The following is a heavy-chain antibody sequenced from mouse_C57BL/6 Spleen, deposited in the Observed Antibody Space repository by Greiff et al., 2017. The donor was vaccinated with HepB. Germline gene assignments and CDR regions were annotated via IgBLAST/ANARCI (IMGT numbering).Heavy chain of an antibody. CDR2: INPNNGGT. Sequence: VQLQQSGPELVKPGASVKISCKASGYTFTDYYMNWVKQSHGKSLEWIGDINPNNGGTSYNQKFKGKATLTVDKSSSTAYMELRSLTSEDSAVYYCARLDYASWFAYWGQGTLVTVSA. CDR1: GYTFTDYY. D-gene: IGHD2-4*01. V-gene: IGHV1-26*01. CDR3: ARLDYASWFAY. J-gene: IGHJ3*01.